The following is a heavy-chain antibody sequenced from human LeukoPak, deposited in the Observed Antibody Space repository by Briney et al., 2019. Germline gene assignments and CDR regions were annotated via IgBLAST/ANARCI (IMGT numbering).Heavy chain of an antibody. V-gene: IGHV3-23*01. CDR1: GFTLSRYA. CDR2: ISGSGGST. Sequence: GGSLRLSCAASGFTLSRYAMSWVRQAPGTGLEWVSAISGSGGSTYYADSVKGRFTISRDNSKNTLYLQMNSLRAEDTAVYYCIGGNDYFDYWGQGTLVTVSS. D-gene: IGHD4-23*01. J-gene: IGHJ4*02. CDR3: IGGNDYFDY.